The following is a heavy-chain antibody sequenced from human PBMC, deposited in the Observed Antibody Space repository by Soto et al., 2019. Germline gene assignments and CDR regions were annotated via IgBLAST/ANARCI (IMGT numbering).Heavy chain of an antibody. V-gene: IGHV1-18*01. CDR3: ARDKGYCSDTSCADFDY. CDR2: ISAYNGNT. CDR1: GYTFTSYG. Sequence: GASVKVSCKASGYTFTSYGISWVRQAPGQGLEWMGWISAYNGNTNYAQKLQGRVTMTTDTSTSTAYMELRSLRSDDAAVYYCARDKGYCSDTSCADFDYWGQGTLVTVSS. D-gene: IGHD2-15*01. J-gene: IGHJ4*02.